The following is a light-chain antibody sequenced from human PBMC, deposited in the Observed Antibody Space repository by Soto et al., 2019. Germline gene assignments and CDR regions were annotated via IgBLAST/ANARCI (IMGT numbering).Light chain of an antibody. CDR1: QRMTSW. CDR3: QQSYSSLGFT. Sequence: DIQLTQSPSTLSASVGDRVTITCRASQRMTSWLAWYQQKPGKAPKVLIYDASSLESGVPSRFSGSGSGTDFILTITSLQAEDFATYYCQQSYSSLGFTFGPGTKVDL. CDR2: DAS. J-gene: IGKJ3*01. V-gene: IGKV1-5*01.